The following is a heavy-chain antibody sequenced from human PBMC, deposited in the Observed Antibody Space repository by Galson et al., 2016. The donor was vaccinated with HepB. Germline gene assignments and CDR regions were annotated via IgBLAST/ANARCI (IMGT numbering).Heavy chain of an antibody. Sequence: SLXXXCAASGXXSSXXXMNXXXQAXXKGLXXVSSXRGNGGGTNYADXVTGRFTISRDTSKNTLFLQMNRLRAEDTAVYYCAKISVDGYTSGWGGAXDIWGQGXXVTXXX. V-gene: IGHV3-23*01. CDR3: AKISVDGYTSGWGGAXDI. J-gene: IGHJ3*02. CDR1: GXXSSXXX. D-gene: IGHD6-19*01. CDR2: XRGNGGGT.